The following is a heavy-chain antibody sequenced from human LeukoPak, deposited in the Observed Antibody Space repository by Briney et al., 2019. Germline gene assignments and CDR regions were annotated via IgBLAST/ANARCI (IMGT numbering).Heavy chain of an antibody. V-gene: IGHV3-48*01. CDR1: GFTFSSYS. D-gene: IGHD6-13*01. Sequence: GGSLRLSCAASGFTFSSYSMNWVRQAPGKGLEWISYISSSTNSIYYADSVKGRFTISRDNAKNSVYLQMNSLRVEDTAVYYCARDWSVYSSNWPIDYWGQGSLVTVSS. J-gene: IGHJ4*02. CDR3: ARDWSVYSSNWPIDY. CDR2: ISSSTNSI.